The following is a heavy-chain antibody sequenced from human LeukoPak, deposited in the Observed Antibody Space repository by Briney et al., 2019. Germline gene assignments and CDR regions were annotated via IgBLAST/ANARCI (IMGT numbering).Heavy chain of an antibody. CDR3: AREHSPSGSYEVVDDY. V-gene: IGHV4-31*03. D-gene: IGHD3-10*01. Sequence: SETLSLTCTVSGGSISSGGYYWSWIRQHPGKGLEWIGYIYYSGSTYYNPSLKSRVTISVDTSKNQFSLKLSSVTAADTAVYYCAREHSPSGSYEVVDDYWGQGTLVTVSS. CDR2: IYYSGST. J-gene: IGHJ4*02. CDR1: GGSISSGGYY.